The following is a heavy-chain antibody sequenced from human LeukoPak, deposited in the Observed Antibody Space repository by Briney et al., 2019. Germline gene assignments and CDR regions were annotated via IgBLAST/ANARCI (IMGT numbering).Heavy chain of an antibody. Sequence: SETLSLTCAVYGGSFSGYYWSWIRQPPGKGLEWIGEINHSGSTNYNPSLKSRVTISVDTSKNQFSLKLSSVTAADTAVYYCASQNSTVTTCDYWGQETLVTVSS. CDR1: GGSFSGYY. D-gene: IGHD4-17*01. CDR3: ASQNSTVTTCDY. V-gene: IGHV4-34*01. J-gene: IGHJ4*02. CDR2: INHSGST.